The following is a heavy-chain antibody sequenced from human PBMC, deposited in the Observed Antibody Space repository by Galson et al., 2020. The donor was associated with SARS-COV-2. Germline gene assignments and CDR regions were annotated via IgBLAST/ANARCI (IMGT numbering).Heavy chain of an antibody. Sequence: SVKVSCKASGFTFTSSAVQWVRQACGQRLEWIGWIVVGSGNTNYAQKFQERVTITRDMSTSTAYMELSSLRSEDTAVYYCAAPYCSGGSCYDAFDIWGQGTMVTVSS. V-gene: IGHV1-58*01. J-gene: IGHJ3*02. CDR3: AAPYCSGGSCYDAFDI. CDR1: GFTFTSSA. D-gene: IGHD2-15*01. CDR2: IVVGSGNT.